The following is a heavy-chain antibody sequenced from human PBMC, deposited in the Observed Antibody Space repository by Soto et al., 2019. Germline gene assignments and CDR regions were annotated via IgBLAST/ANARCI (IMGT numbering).Heavy chain of an antibody. D-gene: IGHD6-6*01. CDR1: GFTFSSYG. Sequence: GVSLRLSCAASGFTFSSYGMHWVRQAPGKGLEWVAVIWYDGSNKYYADSVKGRFTISRDNSKNTLYLQMNSLRAEDTAVYYCAKSITARPFDYWGQGALVTVSS. J-gene: IGHJ4*02. CDR2: IWYDGSNK. V-gene: IGHV3-33*06. CDR3: AKSITARPFDY.